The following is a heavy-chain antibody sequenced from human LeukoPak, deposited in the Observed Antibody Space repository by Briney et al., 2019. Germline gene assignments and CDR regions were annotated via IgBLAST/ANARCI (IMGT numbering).Heavy chain of an antibody. J-gene: IGHJ4*02. CDR2: IYYSGSI. V-gene: IGHV4-39*07. CDR3: ARVNYYDSSGYSPHFDY. Sequence: SETLSLTCTVSGGSIRSSSYYWGWIRQPPGKGLEWIGSIYYSGSIYYNPSLKSRVTISVDTSKNQFSLKLSSVTAADTAVYYCARVNYYDSSGYSPHFDYWGQGTLVTVSS. D-gene: IGHD3-22*01. CDR1: GGSIRSSSYY.